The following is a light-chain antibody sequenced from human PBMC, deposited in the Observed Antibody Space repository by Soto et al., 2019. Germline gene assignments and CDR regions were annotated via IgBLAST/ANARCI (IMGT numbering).Light chain of an antibody. CDR3: SSYAGSDNYV. CDR2: EVS. J-gene: IGLJ1*01. V-gene: IGLV2-8*01. Sequence: QSALTRPPSASGSPGQSVTISCTGTSSDVGAFNYVSWYQQHPGKAPKLMIYEVSKRPSGVPDRFSGSKSGNTASLTVSGLQAEDEADYYCSSYAGSDNYVFGTGTKLTVL. CDR1: SSDVGAFNY.